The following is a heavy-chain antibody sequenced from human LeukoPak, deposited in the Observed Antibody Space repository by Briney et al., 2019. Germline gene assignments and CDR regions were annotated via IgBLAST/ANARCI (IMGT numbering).Heavy chain of an antibody. CDR2: IFHDGST. CDR3: ARGQDFSNFDY. CDR1: GGSVSSGNYY. J-gene: IGHJ4*02. D-gene: IGHD4-11*01. Sequence: PSETLSLTCTVSGGSVSSGNYYWTWLRQPPGKGLEWIGYIFHDGSTYYNPSLKNRVTISIDRSKNQFSLKLLSVTVADTAIHYCARGQDFSNFDYWGQGTLVTVSS. V-gene: IGHV4-30-2*01.